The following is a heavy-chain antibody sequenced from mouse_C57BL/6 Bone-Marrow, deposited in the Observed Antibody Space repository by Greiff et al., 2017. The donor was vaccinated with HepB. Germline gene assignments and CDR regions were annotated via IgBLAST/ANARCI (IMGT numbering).Heavy chain of an antibody. CDR2: IDPEDGET. Sequence: EVQLQQSGAELVKPGASVKLSCTASGFNIKDYYMHWVKQRTEQGLEWIGRIDPEDGETKYAQKFQGKATITADTSSNTAYLQLSSLTSEDTAVYYCARENYYDSSYDWYFDVWGTGTTVTVSS. CDR1: GFNIKDYY. D-gene: IGHD1-1*01. J-gene: IGHJ1*03. CDR3: ARENYYDSSYDWYFDV. V-gene: IGHV14-2*01.